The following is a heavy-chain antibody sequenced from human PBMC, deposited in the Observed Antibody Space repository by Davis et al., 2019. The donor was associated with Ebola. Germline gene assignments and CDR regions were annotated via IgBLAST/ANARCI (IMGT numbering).Heavy chain of an antibody. D-gene: IGHD3-10*01. Sequence: GGSLRLSCAASGFTFSDYYMTWIRQAPGKGLEWVSYISSSGSTIYYADSVKGRFTISRDNAKNALYLQMNSLRAEDTAVYYCARDAHYYGSGRGFDPWGQGTLVTVSS. V-gene: IGHV3-11*01. CDR2: ISSSGSTI. J-gene: IGHJ5*02. CDR1: GFTFSDYY. CDR3: ARDAHYYGSGRGFDP.